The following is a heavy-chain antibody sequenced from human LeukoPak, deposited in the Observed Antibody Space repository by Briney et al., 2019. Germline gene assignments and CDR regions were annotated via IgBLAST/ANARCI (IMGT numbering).Heavy chain of an antibody. Sequence: PGGSLRLSCAASGFTFSSYWMSWVRQAPGKGLEWVANTKQDGSEKYYVDSVKGRFTISRDNAKNSLYLQMNSLRAEDTAVYYCARAVNYYDSSGYYWTNWFDPWGQGTLVTVSS. CDR3: ARAVNYYDSSGYYWTNWFDP. J-gene: IGHJ5*02. D-gene: IGHD3-22*01. CDR1: GFTFSSYW. V-gene: IGHV3-7*01. CDR2: TKQDGSEK.